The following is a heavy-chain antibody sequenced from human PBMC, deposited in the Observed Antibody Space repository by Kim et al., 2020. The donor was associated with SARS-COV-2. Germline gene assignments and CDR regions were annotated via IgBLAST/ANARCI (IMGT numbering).Heavy chain of an antibody. D-gene: IGHD7-27*01. CDR2: IGGYGIT. CDR3: AGDQRGVGRFDP. J-gene: IGHJ5*02. Sequence: ASVKVSCKASGYISTKYDISWMRQAPGQGLEWMGWIGGYGITNYSPKFQGRVTMTTDTSTTTFYMELTSLRSDDTAVYYCAGDQRGVGRFDPWGQGTLVTV. V-gene: IGHV1-18*01. CDR1: GYISTKYD.